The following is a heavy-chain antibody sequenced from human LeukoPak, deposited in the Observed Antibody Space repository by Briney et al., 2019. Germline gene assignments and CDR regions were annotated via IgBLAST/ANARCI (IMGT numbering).Heavy chain of an antibody. J-gene: IGHJ4*02. D-gene: IGHD5-12*01. CDR1: GFTFSSYW. CDR3: ARGESGYDYKGPYYFDY. CDR2: IKQDGSEK. Sequence: RGGSLRLSCAASGFTFSSYWMSWVRQAPGKGLEWVANIKQDGSEKYYVDSVKGRFTISRDNAKNSLYLQMNSLRAEDTAVYYCARGESGYDYKGPYYFDYWGQGTLVTVSS. V-gene: IGHV3-7*03.